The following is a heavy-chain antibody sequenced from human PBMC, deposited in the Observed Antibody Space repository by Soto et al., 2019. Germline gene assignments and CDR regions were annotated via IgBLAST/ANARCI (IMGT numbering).Heavy chain of an antibody. J-gene: IGHJ6*02. V-gene: IGHV5-51*01. CDR3: ARLGDHVTYGPLWFNFYKXLDG. CDR1: GYTFTSYW. CDR2: IYPGDSDT. Sequence: PGESLKISCKGSGYTFTSYWIGWVRQMPGEGLEWLGVIYPGDSDTRYSPSFQGQVTISADKSINTAYLQWNSLKASDTAMYYCARLGDHVTYGPLWFNFYKXLDGWGQGTTVTVSS. D-gene: IGHD2-21*01.